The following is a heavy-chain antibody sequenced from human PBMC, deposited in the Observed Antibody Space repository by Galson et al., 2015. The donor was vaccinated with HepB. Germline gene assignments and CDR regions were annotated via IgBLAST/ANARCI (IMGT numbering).Heavy chain of an antibody. CDR3: AQRDYGGNSN. Sequence: LRLSCAASGFTFSSYSMNWVRQAPGKGLECVSYISSSSSTIYYADSVKGRFTISRDNAKNSLFLQMYSLRDEDTAVYYCAQRDYGGNSNWGQGTLVTVSS. CDR1: GFTFSSYS. J-gene: IGHJ4*02. CDR2: ISSSSSTI. D-gene: IGHD4-23*01. V-gene: IGHV3-48*02.